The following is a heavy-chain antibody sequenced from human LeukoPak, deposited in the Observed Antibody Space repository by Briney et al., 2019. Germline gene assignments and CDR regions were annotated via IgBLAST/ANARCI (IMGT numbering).Heavy chain of an antibody. D-gene: IGHD6-13*01. CDR2: IYHSGST. V-gene: IGHV4-38-2*02. Sequence: KPSGTLSLTCAVSGYSISSGYYWGWIRQPPGKGLEWIGSIYHSGSTYYNPSLKSRVTISVDTSKNQFSLKLSSVTAADTAVYYCAREGRQQLVLVDPWGQGTLVTVSS. J-gene: IGHJ5*02. CDR1: GYSISSGYY. CDR3: AREGRQQLVLVDP.